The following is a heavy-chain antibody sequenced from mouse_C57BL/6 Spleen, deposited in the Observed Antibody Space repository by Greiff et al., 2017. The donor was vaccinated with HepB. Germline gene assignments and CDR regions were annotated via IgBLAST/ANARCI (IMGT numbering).Heavy chain of an antibody. D-gene: IGHD1-1*01. J-gene: IGHJ2*01. CDR3: ARIKKLVATYFDY. CDR1: GYTFTSYW. CDR2: TNPTNGRT. V-gene: IGHV1S81*02. Sequence: QVQLQQSGAELVKAGASVKMSCKASGYTFTSYWMHWVKQRRGQGLEWFAETNPTNGRTYYNEKFKSKATLTVDKSSSTAYMLLSGPTFEDSAVYYCARIKKLVATYFDYWGQGTTLTVSS.